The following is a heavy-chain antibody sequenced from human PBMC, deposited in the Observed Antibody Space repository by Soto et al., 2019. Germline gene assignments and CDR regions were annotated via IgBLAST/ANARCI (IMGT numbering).Heavy chain of an antibody. J-gene: IGHJ4*02. CDR1: GFTFSSYS. Sequence: GSLRLSCAASGFTFSSYSMNWVRQAPGKGLEWVSSISSSSNYIHYADSVKGRFTISRDNAKNSLYLQVNSLRAEDTAVYYCSREGTYYDILTGYYLYYFDYWGQGTLVTVSS. CDR2: ISSSSNYI. V-gene: IGHV3-21*01. CDR3: SREGTYYDILTGYYLYYFDY. D-gene: IGHD3-9*01.